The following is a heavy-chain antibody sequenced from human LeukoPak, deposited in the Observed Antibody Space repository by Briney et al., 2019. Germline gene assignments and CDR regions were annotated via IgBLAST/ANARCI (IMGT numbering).Heavy chain of an antibody. J-gene: IGHJ5*02. CDR1: GFTFSDYY. V-gene: IGHV3-11*04. D-gene: IGHD2-2*01. CDR3: ARGGGLSIVVVPAAIWFDP. CDR2: ISSSGSTI. Sequence: GGSLRLSCAASGFTFSDYYMSWIRQAPGKGLEWVSYISSSGSTIYYADSVKGRFTISRDNAKNSLYLQMNSLRAEDTAVYYCARGGGLSIVVVPAAIWFDPWGQGTLVTVSP.